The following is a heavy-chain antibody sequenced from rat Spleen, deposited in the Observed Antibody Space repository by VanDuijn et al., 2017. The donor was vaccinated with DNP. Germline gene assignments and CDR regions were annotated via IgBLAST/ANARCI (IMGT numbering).Heavy chain of an antibody. CDR2: INPDGAST. J-gene: IGHJ4*01. Sequence: EVQLVESGGGFLQPGRSLKLSCVASGFTFNTYWMFWVRQAPGKGLEWVASINPDGASTYYLDSVKGRFTISRDNAENTDYLQMNSLRSEDTATYYCTKDLQWYAMDAWGQGTSVTVSS. CDR1: GFTFNTYW. CDR3: TKDLQWYAMDA. V-gene: IGHV5-58*01. D-gene: IGHD1-1*01.